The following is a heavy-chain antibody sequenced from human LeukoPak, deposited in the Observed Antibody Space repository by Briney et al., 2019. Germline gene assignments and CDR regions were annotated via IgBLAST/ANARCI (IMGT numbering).Heavy chain of an antibody. CDR3: ARQGYCSSTSCYEAPDWYFDL. V-gene: IGHV1-18*01. D-gene: IGHD2-2*01. CDR2: ISAYNGNT. Sequence: ASVKVSCKASGYTFTSYGISWVRQAPGQGLEWMGWISAYNGNTNYAQKLQGRVTMTTDTSTSTAYMELRSLRSDDTAVYYCARQGYCSSTSCYEAPDWYFDLWGRGTLVTVSS. CDR1: GYTFTSYG. J-gene: IGHJ2*01.